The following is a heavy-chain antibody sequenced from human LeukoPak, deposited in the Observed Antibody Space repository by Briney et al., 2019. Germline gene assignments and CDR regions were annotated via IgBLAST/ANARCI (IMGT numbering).Heavy chain of an antibody. Sequence: GGSLRLSCAASGFTFYDYGMSWVRQAPGKGLEGVSCINWNTVSTGYADSVKVRFTISRDNAKNSLYLQMNRLRAEDTAVYYCARDRNTDFWSGYYTNYFDYWGQGTLVTVSS. CDR1: GFTFYDYG. CDR3: ARDRNTDFWSGYYTNYFDY. J-gene: IGHJ4*02. CDR2: INWNTVST. V-gene: IGHV3-20*04. D-gene: IGHD3-3*01.